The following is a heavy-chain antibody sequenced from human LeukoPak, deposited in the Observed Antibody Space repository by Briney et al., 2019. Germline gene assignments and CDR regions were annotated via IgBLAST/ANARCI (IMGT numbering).Heavy chain of an antibody. V-gene: IGHV5-51*01. CDR1: GYSFTTYW. CDR3: ARNRDSGSLDAFDI. CDR2: IYPGDSDT. Sequence: GESLKISCKGSGYSFTTYWIGWVRQMPGKGLEWMGTIYPGDSDTRYSPSFQGQVTISGAKSISTAYLQWSSLKASDTAMYYCARNRDSGSLDAFDIWGQGTMVTVSS. J-gene: IGHJ3*02. D-gene: IGHD3-10*01.